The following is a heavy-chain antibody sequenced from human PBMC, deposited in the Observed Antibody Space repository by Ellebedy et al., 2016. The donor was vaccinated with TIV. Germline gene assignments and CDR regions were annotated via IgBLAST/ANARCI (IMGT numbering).Heavy chain of an antibody. CDR1: GGSISSSSYY. V-gene: IGHV4-39*01. CDR2: IYYSGNT. CDR3: ARRKVTIPRADAYFDY. Sequence: GSLRLXXTVSGGSISSSSYYWGWIRQPPGKGLEWIRSIYYSGNTYYNPSLKSRVTISIDTSKNQFSLRLSSVTAADTAIYRCARRKVTIPRADAYFDYWGQGIQVTVSS. D-gene: IGHD3-3*01. J-gene: IGHJ4*02.